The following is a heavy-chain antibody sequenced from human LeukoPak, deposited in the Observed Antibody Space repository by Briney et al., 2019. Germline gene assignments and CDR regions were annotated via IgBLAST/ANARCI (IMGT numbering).Heavy chain of an antibody. V-gene: IGHV4-39*07. D-gene: IGHD3-16*02. CDR1: GGSISSSSYY. CDR2: IYYSGST. J-gene: IGHJ4*02. Sequence: SETLSLTCTVSGGSISSSSYYWVWIRQPPGKGLEWIGSIYYSGSTYYNPSLKSRFTISVDTSKNQFSLKLSSVTAADTAVYYCAREPNYDYVWGSYRYTGDYWGRGTLVTVSS. CDR3: AREPNYDYVWGSYRYTGDY.